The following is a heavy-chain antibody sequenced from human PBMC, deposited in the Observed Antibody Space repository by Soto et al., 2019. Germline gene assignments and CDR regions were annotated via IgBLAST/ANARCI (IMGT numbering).Heavy chain of an antibody. CDR3: ARYSNNWFQTEGMDV. V-gene: IGHV4-4*07. CDR2: IDASGNT. Sequence: AETLSLTCTVSVDSITTYYWSWIRQPAGKGLEWIGRIDASGNTNYNPSLSSRVTMSIDTSKKQFSLKLTSVTAADTAIYYCARYSNNWFQTEGMDVWGQGTTVTVSS. CDR1: VDSITTYY. J-gene: IGHJ6*02. D-gene: IGHD6-13*01.